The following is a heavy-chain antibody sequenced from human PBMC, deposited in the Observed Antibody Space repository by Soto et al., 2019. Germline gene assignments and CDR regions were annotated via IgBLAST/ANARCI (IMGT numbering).Heavy chain of an antibody. CDR2: ISFDGINK. J-gene: IGHJ4*02. V-gene: IGHV3-30*18. Sequence: QVQLVESGGGVVQPGRSLRLSCSASGFTFTSYTMHWVRQAPGKGLEWVAVISFDGINKYYADSVKGRFTISRDNSKNTLFLQMNSLRAEDTAVYYCAKDPTNRVPGGYYFHYWGQGTLVTVSS. D-gene: IGHD1-1*01. CDR3: AKDPTNRVPGGYYFHY. CDR1: GFTFTSYT.